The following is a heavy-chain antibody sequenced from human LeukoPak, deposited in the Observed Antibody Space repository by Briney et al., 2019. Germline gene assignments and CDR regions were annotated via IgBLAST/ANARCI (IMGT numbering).Heavy chain of an antibody. V-gene: IGHV3-7*05. CDR1: GFTFSRYW. J-gene: IGHJ4*02. D-gene: IGHD5-18*01. Sequence: TGGSLRLSCAGSGFTFSRYWMSWVRQAPGKGLEWVANIKQDGSEKYYVDSVKGRFTISKDNAKNSLYLQMNSLRAEDTAMYYCARDDHHSSWNWGQGTLVTVSS. CDR2: IKQDGSEK. CDR3: ARDDHHSSWN.